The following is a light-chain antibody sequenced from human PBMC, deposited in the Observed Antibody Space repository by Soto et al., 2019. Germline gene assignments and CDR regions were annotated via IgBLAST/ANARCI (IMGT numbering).Light chain of an antibody. Sequence: QSALTQPASVSGSPGQSITISCTGTSSDVGGYNYVSWYQQHPGKAPKLIIYEVSNWPSGVSNRFSGSKSGDTASLTISGLHADDEADYYCSSYTSSSTLYVFGTGTKLTVL. V-gene: IGLV2-14*01. CDR3: SSYTSSSTLYV. CDR1: SSDVGGYNY. CDR2: EVS. J-gene: IGLJ1*01.